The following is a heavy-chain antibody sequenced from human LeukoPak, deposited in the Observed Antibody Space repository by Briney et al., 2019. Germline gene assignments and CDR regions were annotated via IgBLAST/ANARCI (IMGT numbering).Heavy chain of an antibody. V-gene: IGHV4-59*01. CDR2: IYYGGST. Sequence: SETLSLTCTVSGGSICSYYWSWIRQPPGKGLEWIGYIYYGGSTNYNPSLKSRVTISVDTSKNQFSLKLSSVTAADTAVYYCASIAVAGWDAFDIWGQGTMVTVSS. J-gene: IGHJ3*02. D-gene: IGHD6-19*01. CDR1: GGSICSYY. CDR3: ASIAVAGWDAFDI.